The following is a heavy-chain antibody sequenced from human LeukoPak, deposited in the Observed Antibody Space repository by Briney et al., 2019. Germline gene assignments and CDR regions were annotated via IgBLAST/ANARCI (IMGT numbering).Heavy chain of an antibody. D-gene: IGHD2-15*01. CDR1: GGTFSSYA. J-gene: IGHJ4*02. CDR3: ARDPHGYCSGGSCYSGGY. Sequence: SVKVSCKASGGTFSSYAISWVRQAPGQGLEWMGRIIPILGIANYAQKFQGRVTITADKSTSTAYMELSSLRSEDTAVYYCARDPHGYCSGGSCYSGGYWGQGTLVTLSS. CDR2: IIPILGIA. V-gene: IGHV1-69*04.